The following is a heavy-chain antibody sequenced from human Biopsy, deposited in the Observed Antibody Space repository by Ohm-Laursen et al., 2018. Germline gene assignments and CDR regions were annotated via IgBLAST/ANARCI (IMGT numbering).Heavy chain of an antibody. Sequence: SDTLSLTCTVSGGSINSYYWSWIRQPPGKGLEWIGYIYYTGSANYSPSLESRVIMSVDTSKNQFSLRLSSVTAADTAVYYCARVAGGYAYYYGMDVWGQGTTVIVSS. J-gene: IGHJ6*02. CDR3: ARVAGGYAYYYGMDV. CDR1: GGSINSYY. V-gene: IGHV4-59*08. D-gene: IGHD5-12*01. CDR2: IYYTGSA.